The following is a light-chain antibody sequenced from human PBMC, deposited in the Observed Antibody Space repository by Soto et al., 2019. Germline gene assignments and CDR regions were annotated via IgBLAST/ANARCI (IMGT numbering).Light chain of an antibody. V-gene: IGKV1-27*01. Sequence: DIKMTQSPSSLSASVGDRVTLTCRASQGISNYLAWYQQKPGKVPKLLIYAASTLQSGVPSRFSGSGSGTDFTLTISSLQPEDVATYYCQKYNSAPWTFGQGTKVDI. J-gene: IGKJ1*01. CDR1: QGISNY. CDR3: QKYNSAPWT. CDR2: AAS.